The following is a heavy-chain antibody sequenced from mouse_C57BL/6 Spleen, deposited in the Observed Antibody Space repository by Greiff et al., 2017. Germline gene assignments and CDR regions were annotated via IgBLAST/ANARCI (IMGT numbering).Heavy chain of an antibody. J-gene: IGHJ2*01. Sequence: QVQLQQPGAELVKPGASVKMSCTASGYTFTSYWITWVKQRPGQGLEWIGDIYPGSGSTNYKEKFKSKATLTVDPSSSTAYMQLSNLTTEDSAVNYCACWYDGSSYVGYFDYWGQGTTLTVSS. CDR2: IYPGSGST. CDR1: GYTFTSYW. CDR3: ACWYDGSSYVGYFDY. V-gene: IGHV1-55*01. D-gene: IGHD1-1*01.